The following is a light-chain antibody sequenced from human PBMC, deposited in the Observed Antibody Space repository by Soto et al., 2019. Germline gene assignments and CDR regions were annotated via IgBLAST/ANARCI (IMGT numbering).Light chain of an antibody. CDR3: SSYTSSNTLV. CDR1: SSDVGGHNN. CDR2: DVS. J-gene: IGLJ2*01. V-gene: IGLV2-14*01. Sequence: QSALTQPASVSGSPGQTITISCTGTSSDVGGHNNVSWYQQHPGKAPKVMIYDVSNRPSGVSNRFSGSKSGNTASLTISGLQAEDEADYYCSSYTSSNTLVFGGGTKLTVL.